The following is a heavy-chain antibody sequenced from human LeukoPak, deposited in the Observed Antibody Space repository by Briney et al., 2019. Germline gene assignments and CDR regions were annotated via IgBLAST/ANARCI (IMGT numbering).Heavy chain of an antibody. V-gene: IGHV3-23*01. CDR1: GFTFSSYS. Sequence: GGSLRLSCAASGFTFSSYSMNWVRQAPGKGLEWVSGISGSGGSTYYADSVKGRFTISRDNSKNRLYLQMNSLRAEDTAVYYCAKRPRGNYLDPFDYWGQGTLVTVSS. D-gene: IGHD3-9*01. J-gene: IGHJ4*02. CDR3: AKRPRGNYLDPFDY. CDR2: ISGSGGST.